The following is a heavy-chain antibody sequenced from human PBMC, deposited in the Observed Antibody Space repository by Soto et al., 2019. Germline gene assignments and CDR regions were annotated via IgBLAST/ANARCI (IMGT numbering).Heavy chain of an antibody. D-gene: IGHD3-22*01. J-gene: IGHJ4*02. CDR1: GFTFDDYA. Sequence: EVQLVESGGGLVQPGRSLRLSCAASGFTFDDYAMHWDRQAPGKGLEWVSGISWNSGSIGYADSVKGRFTISRDNAKNSLYMQMNSLRAEDTALYYCAKDTPNSSGSHFDYWCQGTLVTVSS. CDR3: AKDTPNSSGSHFDY. CDR2: ISWNSGSI. V-gene: IGHV3-9*01.